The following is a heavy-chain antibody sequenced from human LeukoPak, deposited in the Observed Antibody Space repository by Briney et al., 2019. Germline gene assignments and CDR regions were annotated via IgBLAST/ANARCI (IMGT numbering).Heavy chain of an antibody. J-gene: IGHJ4*02. Sequence: GGSLRLSCAASGFTFSDYYMSWIRQAPGKGLEWVSYISSSGSTIYYADSAKGRFTISRDNAKNSMYLQMNSLRAEDTAVYYCTRTRYSSEFDYWGQGTLVTVSS. CDR2: ISSSGSTI. CDR3: TRTRYSSEFDY. CDR1: GFTFSDYY. V-gene: IGHV3-11*01. D-gene: IGHD6-19*01.